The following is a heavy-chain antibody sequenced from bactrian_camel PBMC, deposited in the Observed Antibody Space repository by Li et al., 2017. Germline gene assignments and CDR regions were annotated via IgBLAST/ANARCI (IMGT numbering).Heavy chain of an antibody. D-gene: IGHD4*01. V-gene: IGHV3S57*01. CDR3: YDDWDKYTF. CDR2: LTTDGTT. CDR1: GYVFIRCT. Sequence: QLVESGGGSVQAGGSLKLSCTASGYVFIRCTMGWVRQTPGKERQVISLLTTDGTTSYADYVQGRFTISLDKAENTLYLQMNKLETEDTAVYYCYDDWDKYTFWGQGTQVTVS. J-gene: IGHJ4*01.